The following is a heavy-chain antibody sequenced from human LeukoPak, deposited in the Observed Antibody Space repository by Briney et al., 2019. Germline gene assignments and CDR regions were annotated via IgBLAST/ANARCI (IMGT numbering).Heavy chain of an antibody. Sequence: GASVKVSCKVSGYTLTELSMHWVRQAPGKGLESMGGFDPEDGETIYAQKFQGRVTMTEDTSTDTAYMELSSLRSEDTAVYYCATGYGSGSYYDAFDIWGQGTMVTVSS. V-gene: IGHV1-24*01. D-gene: IGHD3-10*01. CDR3: ATGYGSGSYYDAFDI. CDR1: GYTLTELS. J-gene: IGHJ3*02. CDR2: FDPEDGET.